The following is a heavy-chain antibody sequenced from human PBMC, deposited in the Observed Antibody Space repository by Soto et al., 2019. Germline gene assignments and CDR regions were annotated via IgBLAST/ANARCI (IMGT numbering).Heavy chain of an antibody. Sequence: ASVKVSCKASGYTFTSSGISWVRQAPGQGLEWMGWISTYNGDTNYAQNLQGRVTLTTDTSTSTAYMELTGLRSDDTAIYYCAMVDVYVTPSPQNVWGQGTTVTVSS. V-gene: IGHV1-18*01. CDR1: GYTFTSSG. J-gene: IGHJ6*02. CDR3: AMVDVYVTPSPQNV. D-gene: IGHD3-16*01. CDR2: ISTYNGDT.